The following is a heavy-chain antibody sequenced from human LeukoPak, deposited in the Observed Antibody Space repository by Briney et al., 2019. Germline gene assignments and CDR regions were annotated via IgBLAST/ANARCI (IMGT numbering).Heavy chain of an antibody. CDR2: ISAYNGNT. V-gene: IGHV1-18*01. CDR1: GYTFTSYG. CDR3: ARDQYYYDSSGDFDY. J-gene: IGHJ4*02. Sequence: ASVKVSCKASGYTFTSYGISWVRQAPGQGLEWMGWISAYNGNTNYAQKLQGRVTMTTDTSTSTAYMELRSLRSDDTAVYYCARDQYYYDSSGDFDYWGQGTLVTVSS. D-gene: IGHD3-22*01.